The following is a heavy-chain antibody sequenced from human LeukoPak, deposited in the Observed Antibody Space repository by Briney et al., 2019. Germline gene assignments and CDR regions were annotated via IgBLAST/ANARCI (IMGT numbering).Heavy chain of an antibody. J-gene: IGHJ4*02. V-gene: IGHV1-69*13. Sequence: ASVKVSCKASGGTFSSYAISWVRQAPGQGLEWMGGIIPIFGTANYAQKFQGRVTITADESTSTVYMELSSLRSEDTAVYYCARTGEWLLYSGFDYWGQGTLVTVSS. CDR2: IIPIFGTA. CDR1: GGTFSSYA. CDR3: ARTGEWLLYSGFDY. D-gene: IGHD3-3*01.